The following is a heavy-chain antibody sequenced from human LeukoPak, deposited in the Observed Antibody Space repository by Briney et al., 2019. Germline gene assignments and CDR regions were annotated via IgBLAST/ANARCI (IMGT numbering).Heavy chain of an antibody. Sequence: SETLSLTCAVYGGSFSGYYWSWIRQPPGNGLEWIGEINHSGSTNYNPSLKSRVTISVDTSKNQFSLKLSSVTAADTAVYYCARGPPRATFDYWGQGTLVTVSS. V-gene: IGHV4-34*01. CDR2: INHSGST. J-gene: IGHJ4*02. CDR3: ARGPPRATFDY. CDR1: GGSFSGYY. D-gene: IGHD5-12*01.